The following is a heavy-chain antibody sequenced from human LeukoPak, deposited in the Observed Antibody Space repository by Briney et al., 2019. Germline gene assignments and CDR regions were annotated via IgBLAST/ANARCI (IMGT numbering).Heavy chain of an antibody. CDR3: ARDGSGSYKGLYYFDY. CDR1: GGSISSSNW. D-gene: IGHD3-10*01. J-gene: IGHJ4*02. CDR2: IYHSGST. V-gene: IGHV4-4*02. Sequence: SGTLSLTCAVSGGSISSSNWWSWVRQPPGKGLKWIGEIYHSGSTNYNPSLKSRATISVDKSKNQFSLKLSSVTAADTAVYYCARDGSGSYKGLYYFDYWGQGTLVTVSS.